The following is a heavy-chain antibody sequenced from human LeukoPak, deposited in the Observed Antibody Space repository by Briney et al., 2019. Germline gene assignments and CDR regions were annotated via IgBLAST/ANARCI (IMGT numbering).Heavy chain of an antibody. CDR1: GFTFSNYA. V-gene: IGHV3-30*04. Sequence: GGSLRLSCAASGFTFSNYALHWVRQAPGKGLEWVAVISYDGSNKYYADSVKGRFTISRDNAKNTLYLQMNSLRADDTAVYYCARSRWLDAFDYWGQGTLVTVSS. CDR3: ARSRWLDAFDY. CDR2: ISYDGSNK. J-gene: IGHJ4*02. D-gene: IGHD6-19*01.